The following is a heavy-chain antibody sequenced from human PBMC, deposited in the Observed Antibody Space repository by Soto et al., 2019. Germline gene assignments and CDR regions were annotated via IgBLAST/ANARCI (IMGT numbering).Heavy chain of an antibody. J-gene: IGHJ4*02. D-gene: IGHD3-10*01. CDR3: AREYYYGSGGAY. V-gene: IGHV3-30-3*01. CDR2: ISYDGSNK. Sequence: PGGSLRLSCAASGFTFSSYAMHWVRQAPGKGLEWVAVISYDGSNKYYADSVKGRFTISRDNSKNTLYLQMNSLRAEDTAVYYCAREYYYGSGGAYWGQGTLVTVSS. CDR1: GFTFSSYA.